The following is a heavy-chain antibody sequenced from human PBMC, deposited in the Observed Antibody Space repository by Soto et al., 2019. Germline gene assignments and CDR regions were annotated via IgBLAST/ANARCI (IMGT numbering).Heavy chain of an antibody. D-gene: IGHD3-22*01. J-gene: IGHJ4*02. CDR2: IYYSGST. CDR3: ARYRPAGHYDSSGYYSYYFDY. V-gene: IGHV4-59*01. CDR1: GGSISSYY. Sequence: SETLSLTCTVSGGSISSYYWSWIRQPPGKGLEWIGYIYYSGSTNYNPSLKSRVTISVDTSKNQFSLKLSSVTAADTAVYYCARYRPAGHYDSSGYYSYYFDYWGQETLVTVSS.